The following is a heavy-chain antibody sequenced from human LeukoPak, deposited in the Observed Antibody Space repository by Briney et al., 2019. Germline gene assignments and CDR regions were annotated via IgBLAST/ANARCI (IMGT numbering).Heavy chain of an antibody. D-gene: IGHD6-13*01. CDR1: GLTLSSYS. J-gene: IGHJ6*02. CDR3: AKATAYSSSWYPGYYYYGMDV. CDR2: ITRDVGST. Sequence: GGCLRLACAVSGLTLSSYSINWVRQAPGKGLEWVSLITRDVGSTYYAESVKGRFNITRDNSKNSLYLQMNSLRTEETAMYYCAKATAYSSSWYPGYYYYGMDVWGQGTTVTVSS. V-gene: IGHV3-43*01.